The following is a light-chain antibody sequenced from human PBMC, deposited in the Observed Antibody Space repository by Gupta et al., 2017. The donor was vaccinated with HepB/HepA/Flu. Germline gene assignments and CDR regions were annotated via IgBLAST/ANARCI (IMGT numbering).Light chain of an antibody. Sequence: QSVLTQPPSASGTPGQRVTISCSGSSSNIGINAVNWYQQLPGTAPKLLIYSNNQRPSGVPDRLSGSKSGTSASLAISGLQSEDEADYFCAAWDDSLNGPVFGGGTKLTVL. V-gene: IGLV1-44*01. CDR2: SNN. J-gene: IGLJ2*01. CDR1: SSNIGINA. CDR3: AAWDDSLNGPV.